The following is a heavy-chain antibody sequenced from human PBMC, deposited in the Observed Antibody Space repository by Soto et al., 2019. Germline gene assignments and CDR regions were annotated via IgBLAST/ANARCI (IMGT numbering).Heavy chain of an antibody. Sequence: QVQLVQSGAEVKKPGASVKVSCKASGYTFTSYAMHWVRQAPGQRLEWMGWINAGNGNTKYSQKFKGRVTITRDTSATTAYMELSSLRSEDTAVYYCAMSSGYYLIDYWGQGTLVTVSS. CDR1: GYTFTSYA. V-gene: IGHV1-3*01. CDR3: AMSSGYYLIDY. D-gene: IGHD3-22*01. J-gene: IGHJ4*02. CDR2: INAGNGNT.